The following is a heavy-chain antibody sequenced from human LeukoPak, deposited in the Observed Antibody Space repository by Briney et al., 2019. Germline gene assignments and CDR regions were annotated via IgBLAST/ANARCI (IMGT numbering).Heavy chain of an antibody. J-gene: IGHJ4*02. Sequence: PGGSPRLSCAASGFTFSNSVMNWVRRAPGKGLEWVSSISDSGSTTYYPDSVKDRFTISRDNSKNTLDLQMNSLRAEDTAIYYCAKVSSRGFDYWGQGTLVTVSS. D-gene: IGHD3-10*01. CDR3: AKVSSRGFDY. CDR1: GFTFSNSV. CDR2: ISDSGSTT. V-gene: IGHV3-23*01.